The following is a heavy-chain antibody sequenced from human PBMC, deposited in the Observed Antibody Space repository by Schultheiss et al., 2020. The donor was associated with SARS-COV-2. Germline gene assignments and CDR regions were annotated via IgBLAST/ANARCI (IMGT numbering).Heavy chain of an antibody. Sequence: ASVKVSCKASGGSFSSYAISWVRQAPGQGLEWMGGIIPNSGGTNYAQKFQGWVTMTRDTSISTAYMELSRLRSDDTAVYYCARDRDSSSWRGGYWGQGTLVTVSS. CDR2: IIPNSGGT. D-gene: IGHD6-13*01. V-gene: IGHV1-2*04. CDR1: GGSFSSYA. CDR3: ARDRDSSSWRGGY. J-gene: IGHJ4*02.